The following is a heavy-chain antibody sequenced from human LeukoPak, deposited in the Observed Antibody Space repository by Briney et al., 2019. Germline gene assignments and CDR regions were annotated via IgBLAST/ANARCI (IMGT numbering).Heavy chain of an antibody. CDR3: ARKYYYDSSGYYYRYYYYMDV. Sequence: GGSLRLSCAASGFTFSSYAMSWVRQAPGKGLEWVSAISGSGGDVTYYADSVKGRFTISRDNSKNTLYLQMSSLRVEDTAVYYCARKYYYDSSGYYYRYYYYMDVWGKGTTVTISS. CDR1: GFTFSSYA. J-gene: IGHJ6*03. V-gene: IGHV3-23*01. CDR2: ISGSGGDVT. D-gene: IGHD3-22*01.